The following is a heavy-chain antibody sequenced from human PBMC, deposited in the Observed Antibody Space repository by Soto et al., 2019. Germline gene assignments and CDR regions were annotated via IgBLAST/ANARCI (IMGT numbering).Heavy chain of an antibody. Sequence: QVQLQESGPGLVKPSETLSLTCTVSGGSISSYYWSWIRQPPGKGLEWIGYIYYSGSTNYNPSLKSRVTISVDTSKNHYSLNLRSVTAADTAVYYCARESHDILTGPPWVWYFDLWGRGTLVTVSS. CDR3: ARESHDILTGPPWVWYFDL. V-gene: IGHV4-59*12. CDR1: GGSISSYY. J-gene: IGHJ2*01. CDR2: IYYSGST. D-gene: IGHD3-9*01.